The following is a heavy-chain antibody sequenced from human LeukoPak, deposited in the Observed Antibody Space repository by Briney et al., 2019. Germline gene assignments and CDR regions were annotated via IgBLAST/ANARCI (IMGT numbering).Heavy chain of an antibody. J-gene: IGHJ4*02. V-gene: IGHV4-59*01. D-gene: IGHD3-10*01. CDR2: IYYSGST. CDR1: GGSISSYY. Sequence: SETLSLTCTVSGGSISSYYWSWIRQPPGKGLEWIGYIYYSGSTNYNPSLKSRVTISVDTSKNQFSLKLSSVTAADTAVYYCARGGRYYGSGSYYNFDYWGQGTLATVSS. CDR3: ARGGRYYGSGSYYNFDY.